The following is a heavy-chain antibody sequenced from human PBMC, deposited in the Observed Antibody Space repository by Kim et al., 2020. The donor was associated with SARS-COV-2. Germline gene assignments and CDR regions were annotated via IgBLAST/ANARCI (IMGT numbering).Heavy chain of an antibody. CDR2: IYYSGST. Sequence: SETLSLTCTVSGGSIGNYHWRWIRKSPGKGLEWIGFIYYSGSTNYKPSLKSRVSISIDTSKNQFSLKLGSVTAADTAVYFCARTRSQGPYYYMDVWGKGT. CDR3: ARTRSQGPYYYMDV. J-gene: IGHJ6*03. CDR1: GGSIGNYH. V-gene: IGHV4-59*08.